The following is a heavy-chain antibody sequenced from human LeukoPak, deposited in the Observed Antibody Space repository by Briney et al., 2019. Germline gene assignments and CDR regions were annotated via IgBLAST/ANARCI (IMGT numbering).Heavy chain of an antibody. Sequence: ASVKVSCKASGYPFSNYDINWVRQAPGQGLEWMGWMNPKSGNTGYGQKFQGRVTMTRVTSITTAYMELRSLRSDDTAVYYCTKASLAFGTKYFDPWSQGTLVTVSS. CDR2: MNPKSGNT. CDR1: GYPFSNYD. D-gene: IGHD3-10*01. J-gene: IGHJ5*02. CDR3: TKASLAFGTKYFDP. V-gene: IGHV1-8*01.